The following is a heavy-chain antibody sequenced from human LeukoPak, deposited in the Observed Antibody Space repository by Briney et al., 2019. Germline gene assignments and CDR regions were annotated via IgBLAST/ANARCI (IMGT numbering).Heavy chain of an antibody. CDR2: VSFDGSNE. CDR1: GLTFRTSA. CDR3: ASKTGYSSGWYDY. V-gene: IGHV3-30-3*01. J-gene: IGHJ4*02. Sequence: PGGALRLSCADSGLTFRTSAMHWVRQAPGKGLEWVAVVSFDGSNENYADSVKGRFTISRDNAKNSLYLQMNSLRAEDTAVYYCASKTGYSSGWYDYWGQGTLVTVSS. D-gene: IGHD6-19*01.